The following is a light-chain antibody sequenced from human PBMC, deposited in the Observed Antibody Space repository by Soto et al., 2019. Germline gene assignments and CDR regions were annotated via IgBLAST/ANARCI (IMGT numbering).Light chain of an antibody. CDR2: GTS. J-gene: IGKJ2*01. CDR3: QQDNRFPPYT. V-gene: IGKV1-12*01. Sequence: DIQMTQSPSSVSASVGDRVTMTCRANQNIGNWLAWYQQKPGRAPKLLIYGTSSLQSGVPSKFSGSGYGTELNINISSLQPEDFETYYCQQDNRFPPYTFGQGTKLEIK. CDR1: QNIGNW.